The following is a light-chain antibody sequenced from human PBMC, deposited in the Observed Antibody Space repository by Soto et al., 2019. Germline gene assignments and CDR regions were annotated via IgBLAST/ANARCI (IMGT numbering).Light chain of an antibody. CDR2: KAS. CDR3: QQYNNRWT. V-gene: IGKV1-5*03. Sequence: DIQMTQSPSTLSASVGDRVTITCRASQSISVWLAWVQQKPGHAPKLLIYKASALESGVQPRFSGSGSGTEFTLTISSLQPDDSATYDCQQYNNRWTFGQGTKVEI. CDR1: QSISVW. J-gene: IGKJ1*01.